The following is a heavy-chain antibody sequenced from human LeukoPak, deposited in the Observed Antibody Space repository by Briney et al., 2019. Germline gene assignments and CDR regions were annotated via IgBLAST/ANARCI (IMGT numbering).Heavy chain of an antibody. Sequence: ASVKVSCKASGYTFTGYYMHWVRQAPGQGLEWMGRINPNSGGTNYAQKFQGRVTMTRDTSISTAYMELRSLRSDDTAVYYCARDRDVDTAMEFDYWGQGTLVTVSS. CDR2: INPNSGGT. J-gene: IGHJ4*02. CDR1: GYTFTGYY. V-gene: IGHV1-2*06. D-gene: IGHD5-18*01. CDR3: ARDRDVDTAMEFDY.